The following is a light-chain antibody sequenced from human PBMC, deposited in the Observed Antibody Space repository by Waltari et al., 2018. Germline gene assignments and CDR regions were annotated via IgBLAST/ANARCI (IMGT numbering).Light chain of an antibody. CDR3: ASWDGSLGGVV. V-gene: IGLV1-47*01. J-gene: IGLJ2*01. CDR2: RNN. Sequence: QSVLSQPPSASGTPGQRVTISCSASAYNLGNHFLYCYHQLPGTSPKLLIYRNNHRPSGVPDRFSGSKSDPSASLAISGLRSEDEALYYCASWDGSLGGVVFGGGTKLTVL. CDR1: AYNLGNHF.